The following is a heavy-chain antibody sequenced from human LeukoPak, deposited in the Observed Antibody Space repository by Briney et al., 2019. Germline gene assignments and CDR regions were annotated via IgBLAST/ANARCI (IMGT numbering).Heavy chain of an antibody. V-gene: IGHV1-3*01. CDR2: INAGNGNT. CDR3: ARDHNYYGSGSYWVWFDP. D-gene: IGHD3-10*01. Sequence: AASVKVSFKGSGYTFTIYAMHWVRQAPGQRGEGMGWINAGNGNTKYSQKFQGRVTITRDTSASTAYMELSSLRSEDTAVYYCARDHNYYGSGSYWVWFDPWGQGTLVTVSS. CDR1: GYTFTIYA. J-gene: IGHJ5*02.